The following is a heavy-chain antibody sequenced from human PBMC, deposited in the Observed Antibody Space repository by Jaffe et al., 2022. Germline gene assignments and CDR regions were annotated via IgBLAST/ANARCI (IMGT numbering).Heavy chain of an antibody. J-gene: IGHJ3*02. CDR1: GASVSSGYYY. CDR3: ARSPALHDAFDM. D-gene: IGHD6-25*01. V-gene: IGHV4-61*01. CDR2: ISDNGIT. Sequence: QVQLRESGTGLVKPSETLSVTCTVSGASVSSGYYYWNWIRQPPGKGLEWIGHISDNGITKYNPSFKSRLSISLDTSKNQFSLRVTSVIAADTAVYYCARSPALHDAFDMWGQGTMVTVSS.